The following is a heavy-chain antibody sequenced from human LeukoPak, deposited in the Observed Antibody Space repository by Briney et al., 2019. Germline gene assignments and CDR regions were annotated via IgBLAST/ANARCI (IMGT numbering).Heavy chain of an antibody. CDR2: ISHEGSNK. CDR1: GFTFSRFS. V-gene: IGHV3-30-3*01. Sequence: GRSLRLSCAASGFTFSRFSFHWVRQAPGKGLEWVAVISHEGSNKYYADSVKGRFTISRDNSKKTVYLQMNSLRPEDTAVYYCGRERPENTWVQPLGYWGQGPLVTVS. D-gene: IGHD5-18*01. J-gene: IGHJ4*02. CDR3: GRERPENTWVQPLGY.